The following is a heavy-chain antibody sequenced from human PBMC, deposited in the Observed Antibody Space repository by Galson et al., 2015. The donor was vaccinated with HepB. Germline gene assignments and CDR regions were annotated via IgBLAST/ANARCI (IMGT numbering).Heavy chain of an antibody. J-gene: IGHJ4*02. CDR2: IWHTVTT. D-gene: IGHD6-13*01. Sequence: TLSLTCVVSGGSISTNNWWSWIRQPPGKGLEWIGDIWHTVTTNYNPSLQSRLTMSLDRSKKQFSLNLTSVSAADTAVYYCAKGRRAEYSSRWYNYWGQRILVTV. CDR3: AKGRRAEYSSRWYNY. V-gene: IGHV4-4*02. CDR1: GGSISTNNW.